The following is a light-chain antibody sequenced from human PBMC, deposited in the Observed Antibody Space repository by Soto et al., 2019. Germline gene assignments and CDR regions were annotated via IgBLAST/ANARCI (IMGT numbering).Light chain of an antibody. CDR1: QSVSSS. CDR2: GTS. CDR3: QQYGSSPRT. V-gene: IGKV3-20*01. Sequence: ENVLKQSPGTLSLSPGERATLSCRASQSVSSSLAWYQQKPGQAPRLLIYGTSSRATGIPDRFSGSGSGTDFTLTISRLEPEDFAVYYCQQYGSSPRTFGQGTKVDIK. J-gene: IGKJ1*01.